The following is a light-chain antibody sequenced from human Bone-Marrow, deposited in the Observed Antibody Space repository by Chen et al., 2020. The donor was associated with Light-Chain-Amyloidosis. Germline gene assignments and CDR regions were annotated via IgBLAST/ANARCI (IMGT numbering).Light chain of an antibody. V-gene: IGLV3-25*03. CDR2: RDT. Sequence: SYELTQPPSVSVSPGQTARITCSGDDLPTKYAYWYQQKPGQAPVLVINRDTERPSGISERFAGSSSGTTAPLTISGVQAEDEADYHCQSADSSGTDEVIFGGGTKLTVL. J-gene: IGLJ2*01. CDR1: DLPTKY. CDR3: QSADSSGTDEVI.